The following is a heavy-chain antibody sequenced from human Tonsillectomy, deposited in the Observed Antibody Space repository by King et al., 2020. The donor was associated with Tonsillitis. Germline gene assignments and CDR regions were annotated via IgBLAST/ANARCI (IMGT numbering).Heavy chain of an antibody. V-gene: IGHV4-59*01. CDR1: GGSISSYY. D-gene: IGHD4-11*01. CDR3: ARGDTVTTLPPRFDP. J-gene: IGHJ5*02. CDR2: IYYSGST. Sequence: LQLQESGPGLVKPSETLSLTCTVSGGSISSYYWSWIRQPPGKGLEWIGYIYYSGSTNYNPSLKSRVTISVDTSNNQFSLKLSSVTAADTAVYYCARGDTVTTLPPRFDPWGQGTLVTVSS.